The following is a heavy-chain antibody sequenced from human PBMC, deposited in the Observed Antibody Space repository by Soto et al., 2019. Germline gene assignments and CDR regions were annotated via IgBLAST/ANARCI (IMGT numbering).Heavy chain of an antibody. Sequence: EVQLVESGGGLVKPGGSLRLSCAASGFSFSSYTMKWVRQAPGKGLEWVSSIRSSSTYIKYADSVKGRFTISRDNAKNSLYLQMNSLRVDDTAVYYCARDLVGVAVATTFYWSQGSLVTVSS. J-gene: IGHJ4*02. V-gene: IGHV3-21*01. CDR3: ARDLVGVAVATTFY. CDR1: GFSFSSYT. D-gene: IGHD6-19*01. CDR2: IRSSSTYI.